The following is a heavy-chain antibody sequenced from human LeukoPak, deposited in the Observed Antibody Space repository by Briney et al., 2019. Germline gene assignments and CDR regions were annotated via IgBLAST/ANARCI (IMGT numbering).Heavy chain of an antibody. CDR3: AREGVAAAASSDY. V-gene: IGHV4-39*07. D-gene: IGHD2-2*01. CDR2: IYHSGST. CDR1: GGSISSYY. Sequence: PSETLSLTCTVSGGSISSYYWGWIRQPPGKGLEWIGTIYHSGSTYYNPSLKSRVTISVDTSKNQFSLKLSSVTAADTAVYYCAREGVAAAASSDYWGQGTLVTVSS. J-gene: IGHJ4*02.